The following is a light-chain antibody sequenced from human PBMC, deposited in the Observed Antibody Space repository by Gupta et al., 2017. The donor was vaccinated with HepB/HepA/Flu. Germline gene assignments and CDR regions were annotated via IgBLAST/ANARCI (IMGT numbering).Light chain of an antibody. J-gene: IGLJ3*02. CDR1: SSTIGAGYD. V-gene: IGLV1-40*01. Sequence: QSVLTQPPSVSGAPGQRVTISCTGSSSTIGAGYDVHWYQQLPGTAPKLLIYGNSNRPSGVPDRFSGSKSGTSASLAITGLQPEDEADYYCQSYDSSLSGSGVFGGGTKLTVL. CDR3: QSYDSSLSGSGV. CDR2: GNS.